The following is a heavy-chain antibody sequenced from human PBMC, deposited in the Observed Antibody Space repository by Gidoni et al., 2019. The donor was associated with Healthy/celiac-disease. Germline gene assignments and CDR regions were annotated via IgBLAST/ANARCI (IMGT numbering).Heavy chain of an antibody. V-gene: IGHV3-64*01. CDR1: GFTFSSYA. Sequence: EVQLVESGGGLVQPGGSLRLSCAASGFTFSSYALHWVRQAPGKGMEYVSAFSNNGGSTYYANSVKGRFTISRDNSKNTLYLQMGSLRAEDMAVYYCARETPVTGTTDYWGQGTLVTVSS. CDR2: FSNNGGST. J-gene: IGHJ4*02. D-gene: IGHD1-7*01. CDR3: ARETPVTGTTDY.